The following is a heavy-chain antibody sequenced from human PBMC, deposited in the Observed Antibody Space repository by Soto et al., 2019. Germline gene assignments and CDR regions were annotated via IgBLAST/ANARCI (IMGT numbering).Heavy chain of an antibody. CDR2: IWYDGSKK. Sequence: AESLSLSCTASGFTFSSDGMQWVRRAPRKGLEWVAVIWYDGSKKYYADSVKGRVTISRDNSKNTLNLQMNSLRVEDTALYFCARSLTHFEVVIPLGYGLDDWGPGTTVTVSS. D-gene: IGHD3-3*01. CDR1: GFTFSSDG. CDR3: ARSLTHFEVVIPLGYGLDD. J-gene: IGHJ6*02. V-gene: IGHV3-33*01.